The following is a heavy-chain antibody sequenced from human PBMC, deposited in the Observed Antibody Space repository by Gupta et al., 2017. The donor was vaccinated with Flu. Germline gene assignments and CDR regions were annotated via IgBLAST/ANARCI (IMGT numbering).Heavy chain of an antibody. CDR2: IIPILGIA. D-gene: IGHD1-7*01. CDR3: ALACLELRCGMDV. CDR1: GGTFSSYT. J-gene: IGHJ6*02. V-gene: IGHV1-69*02. Sequence: QVQLVQSGAEVKKPGASVKVSCKASGGTFSSYTISWVRQAPGQGLEWMGRIIPILGIATYAQKFQGRVTITADKSTSTAYMELSSLRSEDTAVYYCALACLELRCGMDVWGQGTTVTVSS.